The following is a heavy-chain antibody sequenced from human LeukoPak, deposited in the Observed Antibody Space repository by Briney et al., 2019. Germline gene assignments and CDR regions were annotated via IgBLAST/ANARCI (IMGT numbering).Heavy chain of an antibody. Sequence: GGSLRLSCAVSGFTFSSFAMSWVRQAPAKGLEWVSGISGSGGSTYYADSVKGRFTISRDNSKNTLYLEMNSLRAEDTPVDYCAKEDGDYWGQGTLVTVSS. CDR1: GFTFSSFA. J-gene: IGHJ4*02. CDR3: AKEDGDY. CDR2: ISGSGGST. V-gene: IGHV3-23*01.